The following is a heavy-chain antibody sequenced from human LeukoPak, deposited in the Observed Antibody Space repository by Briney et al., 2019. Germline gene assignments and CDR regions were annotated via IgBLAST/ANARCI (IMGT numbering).Heavy chain of an antibody. V-gene: IGHV4-34*01. D-gene: IGHD3-10*01. J-gene: IGHJ4*02. CDR1: GGSFSGYY. CDR2: INHSGST. CDR3: ARRPTYGSGSYYRGSFDY. Sequence: PSETLSLTCAVYGGSFSGYYWSWIRQPPGKGLEWIGEINHSGSTNYNPSLKSRVTISVDPSKNQFSLKLSSVTAADTAVYYCARRPTYGSGSYYRGSFDYWGQGTLVTVSS.